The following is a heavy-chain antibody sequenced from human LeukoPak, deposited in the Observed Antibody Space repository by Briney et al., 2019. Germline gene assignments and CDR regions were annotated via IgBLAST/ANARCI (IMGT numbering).Heavy chain of an antibody. J-gene: IGHJ4*02. CDR2: IRSKANNYAT. Sequence: GGSLKLSCAASGFTFSGSAMHWVRQASGKGLEWVGRIRSKANNYATAYAASVKGRFTISRDDSKNTLYLQMNSLRAEDTAVYYCAKDPTGYYYDSSGYLLPDYWGQGTLVTVSS. V-gene: IGHV3-73*01. CDR3: AKDPTGYYYDSSGYLLPDY. D-gene: IGHD3-22*01. CDR1: GFTFSGSA.